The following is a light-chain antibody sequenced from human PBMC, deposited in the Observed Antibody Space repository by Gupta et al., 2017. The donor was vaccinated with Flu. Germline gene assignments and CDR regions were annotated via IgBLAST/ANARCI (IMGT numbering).Light chain of an antibody. Sequence: ATLSVSPGGRATLSCRASQSVSANVAWYQQKPGQAPRLLIYGASTRATGVPARFSGSGSGTEFTLTISSLQSEDFAVYYCQQYNNWPPYTFGQGTKLEIK. CDR2: GAS. CDR3: QQYNNWPPYT. J-gene: IGKJ2*01. V-gene: IGKV3-15*01. CDR1: QSVSAN.